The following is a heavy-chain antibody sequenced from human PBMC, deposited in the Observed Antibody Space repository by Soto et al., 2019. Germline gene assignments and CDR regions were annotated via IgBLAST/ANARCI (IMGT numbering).Heavy chain of an antibody. CDR3: ARNSGVSIFGVVMTYYYYMDV. Sequence: LSLTCTVSGGSISSYCWSWIRQPPGKGLEWIGYIYYSGSTNYNPSLKSRVTISVDTSENQFSLKLSSVTAADTAVYYCARNSGVSIFGVVMTYYYYMDVWGKGTTVTVSS. D-gene: IGHD3-3*01. CDR2: IYYSGST. V-gene: IGHV4-59*01. CDR1: GGSISSYC. J-gene: IGHJ6*03.